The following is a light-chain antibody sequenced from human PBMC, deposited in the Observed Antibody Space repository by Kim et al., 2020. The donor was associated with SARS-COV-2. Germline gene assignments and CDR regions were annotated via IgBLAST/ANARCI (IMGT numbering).Light chain of an antibody. CDR1: KLGDKY. V-gene: IGLV3-1*01. Sequence: VSPGQTASITCSGDKLGDKYACWYQQKPGQSPVLIIYQDSKRPSGIPERFSGSNSGNTATLTISGTQAMDEADYYCQAWDSSSYVFGTGTKVTVL. CDR3: QAWDSSSYV. CDR2: QDS. J-gene: IGLJ1*01.